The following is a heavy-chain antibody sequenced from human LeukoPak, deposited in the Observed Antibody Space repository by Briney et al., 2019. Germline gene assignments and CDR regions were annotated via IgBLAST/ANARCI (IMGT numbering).Heavy chain of an antibody. CDR3: ARDGPPTYVRGCYFDY. J-gene: IGHJ4*02. D-gene: IGHD3-16*01. V-gene: IGHV4-34*01. Sequence: PSETLSLTCAVSGGSFSGYYWSWIRQPPGKGLEWIGEINHSGSTNYNPSLKSRVTISVDTSKNQFSLKLSSVTAADTAVYYCARDGPPTYVRGCYFDYWGQGTLVTVSS. CDR1: GGSFSGYY. CDR2: INHSGST.